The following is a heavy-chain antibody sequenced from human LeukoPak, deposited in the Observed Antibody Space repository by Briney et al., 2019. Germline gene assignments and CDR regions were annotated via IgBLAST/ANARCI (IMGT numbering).Heavy chain of an antibody. CDR2: IYYSGST. V-gene: IGHV4-39*01. CDR1: GGSISSSSYY. D-gene: IGHD3-3*01. CDR3: ARLSPPDFWSGYYTNYGMDV. J-gene: IGHJ6*02. Sequence: SETLSLTCTVSGGSISSSSYYWGWIRQPPGKGLEWIGSIYYSGSTYYNPSLKSRVTISVDTSKNQFSPKLSSVTAADTAVYYCARLSPPDFWSGYYTNYGMDVWGQGTTVTVSS.